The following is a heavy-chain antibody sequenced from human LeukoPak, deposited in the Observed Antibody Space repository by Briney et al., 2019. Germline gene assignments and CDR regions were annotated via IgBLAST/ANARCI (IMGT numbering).Heavy chain of an antibody. Sequence: SVKVSCKASGFTFTSSAMQWVRQARGQRLEWIGWIVVGSGNTNYAQKFQERVTITRDMSTSTAYMELSSLRSEDTAVYYCAARGIRCTSGVCYTDYDYWGQGTLVTVSS. CDR1: GFTFTSSA. D-gene: IGHD2-8*01. V-gene: IGHV1-58*02. J-gene: IGHJ4*02. CDR2: IVVGSGNT. CDR3: AARGIRCTSGVCYTDYDY.